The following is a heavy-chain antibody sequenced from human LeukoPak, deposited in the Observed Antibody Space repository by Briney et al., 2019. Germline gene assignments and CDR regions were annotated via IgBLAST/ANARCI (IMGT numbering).Heavy chain of an antibody. CDR3: ARDGREQLVPSFDC. CDR2: ISSSSTYI. V-gene: IGHV3-21*01. D-gene: IGHD6-6*01. J-gene: IGHJ4*02. CDR1: GFTFSSYS. Sequence: PGGSLRLSCAASGFTFSSYSMNWVRQAPGKGLEWVSSISSSSTYIYYADSVKGRFTISRDNAKNSLYLQMNSLRAEDTAVYYCARDGREQLVPSFDCWGQGTLVTVSS.